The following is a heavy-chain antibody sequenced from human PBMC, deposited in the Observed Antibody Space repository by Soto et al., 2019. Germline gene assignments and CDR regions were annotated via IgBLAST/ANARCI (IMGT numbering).Heavy chain of an antibody. CDR3: ARAKKKRYCSGGSCYDGMDV. D-gene: IGHD2-15*01. J-gene: IGHJ6*02. V-gene: IGHV4-34*01. CDR1: GGSFSGYY. CDR2: INHSGST. Sequence: PSETLSLTCAVYGGSFSGYYWSWIRQPPGKGLEWIGEINHSGSTNYNPSLKSRVTISVDTSKNQFSLKLSSVTAADTAVCYCARAKKKRYCSGGSCYDGMDVWGQGTTVTVSS.